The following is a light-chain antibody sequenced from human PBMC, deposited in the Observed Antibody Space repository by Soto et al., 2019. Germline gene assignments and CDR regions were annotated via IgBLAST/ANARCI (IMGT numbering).Light chain of an antibody. J-gene: IGKJ1*01. CDR1: QSCRNS. Sequence: DIQMTQSPSTLSASVGDRVTITCRASQSCRNSLAWYQQKAGKAPTLLIYDASTLPSGVPSRFSGSGSGTEFILTISRLQPEYFATYYCLCYITYPWTFGQGTKVEIK. V-gene: IGKV1-5*01. CDR3: LCYITYPWT. CDR2: DAS.